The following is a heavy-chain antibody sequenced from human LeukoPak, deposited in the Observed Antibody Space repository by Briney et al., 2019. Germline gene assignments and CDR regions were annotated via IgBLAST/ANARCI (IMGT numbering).Heavy chain of an antibody. CDR2: ISSSGSTI. CDR1: GFTFSDYY. J-gene: IGHJ4*02. Sequence: LGGSLRLSCAASGFTFSDYYMSWIRQAPGKGLEWVSYISSSGSTIYYADSVKGRFTISRDNAKDSFYLQMNSLRAEDTAVYYCARARPTHYYDGSGYYNFFDYWGQGTLVTVSS. CDR3: ARARPTHYYDGSGYYNFFDY. D-gene: IGHD3-22*01. V-gene: IGHV3-11*01.